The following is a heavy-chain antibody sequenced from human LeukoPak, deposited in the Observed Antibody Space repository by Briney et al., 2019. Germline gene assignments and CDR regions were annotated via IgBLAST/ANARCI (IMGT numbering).Heavy chain of an antibody. CDR2: IKQDGSGK. CDR1: GVTFSSYW. D-gene: IGHD5-12*01. V-gene: IGHV3-7*04. CDR3: ARLGHSGRTDSYYGMDV. Sequence: GGSLRLSCAASGVTFSSYWMSWVRQAPGKGLEWVANIKQDGSGKSFVDSVKGRFTISRDNAQNSLYLEMNSLRAEDTAVYYCARLGHSGRTDSYYGMDVWGQGTTVTVSS. J-gene: IGHJ6*02.